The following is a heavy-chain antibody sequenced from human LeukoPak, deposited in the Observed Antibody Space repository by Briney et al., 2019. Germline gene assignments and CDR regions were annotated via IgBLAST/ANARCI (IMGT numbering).Heavy chain of an antibody. D-gene: IGHD4-23*01. V-gene: IGHV3-74*01. Sequence: GGSLRLSCGASGVTFSSYKIGWVRQVPGKGLVWVSYIVTDGGRTNYADSVKGRFTISRDNAKNTVYVQMHSLRAEDTAVYYCVRRRVGGVDYWGQGTLVTVSS. CDR3: VRRRVGGVDY. CDR2: IVTDGGRT. J-gene: IGHJ4*02. CDR1: GVTFSSYK.